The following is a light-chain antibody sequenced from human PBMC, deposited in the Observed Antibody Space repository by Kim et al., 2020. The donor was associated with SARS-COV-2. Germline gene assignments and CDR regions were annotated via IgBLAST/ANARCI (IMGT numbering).Light chain of an antibody. V-gene: IGLV3-19*01. CDR2: GKN. Sequence: SSELTQDPAVSVALGQTVRITCQGDSLRSYYANWYQQKPGQAPVLVIYGKNNRPSGIPDRFSGSSSGNTASLTIPGAQAEDEADYYCNSRASSGDHLRVF. CDR3: NSRASSGDHLRV. J-gene: IGLJ3*02. CDR1: SLRSYY.